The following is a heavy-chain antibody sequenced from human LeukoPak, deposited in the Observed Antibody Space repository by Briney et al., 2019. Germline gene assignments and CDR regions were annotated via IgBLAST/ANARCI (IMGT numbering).Heavy chain of an antibody. Sequence: GGSLRLSCSASGFTFSSYAMHWVRQAPGKGLEYVSAISSNGDSTYYADSVKGRFTISRDNSKNTLYLQMSSLRSEDTAVYYCARGQPVGGTRDPFDYWGQGTLVTVSS. CDR1: GFTFSSYA. D-gene: IGHD6-19*01. CDR3: ARGQPVGGTRDPFDY. J-gene: IGHJ4*02. V-gene: IGHV3-64*04. CDR2: ISSNGDST.